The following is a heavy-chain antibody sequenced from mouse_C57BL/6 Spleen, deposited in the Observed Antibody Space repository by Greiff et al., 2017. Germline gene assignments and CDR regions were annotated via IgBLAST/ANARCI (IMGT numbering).Heavy chain of an antibody. D-gene: IGHD1-1*01. V-gene: IGHV14-1*01. Sequence: EVQLQQSGAELVRPGASVKLSCTASGFNIKDYYMHWVKQRPEQGLEWIGRIDPEDGDTEYAPKFQGKATMTADTSSNTAHLQLSRLTSEDTAVYYCTTTTVVATKWYFDVWGTGTTVTVSS. CDR3: TTTTVVATKWYFDV. CDR1: GFNIKDYY. J-gene: IGHJ1*03. CDR2: IDPEDGDT.